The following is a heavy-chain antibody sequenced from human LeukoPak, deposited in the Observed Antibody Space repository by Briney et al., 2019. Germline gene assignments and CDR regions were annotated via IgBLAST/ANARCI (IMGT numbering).Heavy chain of an antibody. CDR2: ISAYNGNT. J-gene: IGHJ4*02. V-gene: IGHV1-18*01. D-gene: IGHD3-16*02. CDR3: ARDGSPFMITFGGVIVMYY. Sequence: ASVKVSCKASGYTFTSYGISWARQAPGQGREGMGWISAYNGNTNYAQKLQGRVTMTTDTSTSTAYMELRSLRSDDTAVYYCARDGSPFMITFGGVIVMYYWGQGTLVTVSS. CDR1: GYTFTSYG.